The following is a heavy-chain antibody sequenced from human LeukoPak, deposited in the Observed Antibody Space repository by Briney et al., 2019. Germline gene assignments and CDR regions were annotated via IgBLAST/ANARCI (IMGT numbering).Heavy chain of an antibody. J-gene: IGHJ4*02. Sequence: GGSLRLSCVASGFTVSSNYMSWVRQAPGKGLEWVSGISGSGATTYYADSVKGRLTISRDNSKNTVYLQMNSLRAEDTAVYYCAKGARFRLGEDFDLWGQGTLVTVSS. V-gene: IGHV3-23*01. D-gene: IGHD3-16*01. CDR1: GFTVSSNY. CDR2: ISGSGATT. CDR3: AKGARFRLGEDFDL.